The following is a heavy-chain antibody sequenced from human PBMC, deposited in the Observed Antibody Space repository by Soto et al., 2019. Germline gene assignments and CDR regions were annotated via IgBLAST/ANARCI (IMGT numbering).Heavy chain of an antibody. V-gene: IGHV1-69*02. Sequence: QVQLVQSGAEVKKHGSSVKVSCKASGGTFSSYTISWVREAPGQGLEWMGRIIPILGIANYAQKFQGRVTITADKSTSTAYMELSSLRSEDTAVYYCARSDYGGNSDYWGQGTLVTVSS. CDR3: ARSDYGGNSDY. CDR2: IIPILGIA. D-gene: IGHD4-17*01. J-gene: IGHJ4*02. CDR1: GGTFSSYT.